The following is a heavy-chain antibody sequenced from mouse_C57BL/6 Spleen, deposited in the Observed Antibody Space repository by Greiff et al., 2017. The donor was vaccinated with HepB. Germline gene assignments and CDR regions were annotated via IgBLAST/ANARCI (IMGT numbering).Heavy chain of an antibody. CDR2: ISYDGSN. CDR1: GYSITSGYY. Sequence: EVQLQESGPGLVKPSQSLSLTCSVTGYSITSGYYWNWIRQFPGNKLEWMGYISYDGSNNYNPSLKNRISITRDTSKNQFFLKLNSVTTEDTATYYCARGDTTVVEEGYAMDYWGQGTSVTVSS. J-gene: IGHJ4*01. V-gene: IGHV3-6*01. CDR3: ARGDTTVVEEGYAMDY. D-gene: IGHD1-1*01.